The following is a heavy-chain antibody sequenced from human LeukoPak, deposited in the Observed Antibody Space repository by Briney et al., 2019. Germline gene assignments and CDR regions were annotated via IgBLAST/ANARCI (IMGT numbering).Heavy chain of an antibody. CDR2: IWYDGSNK. Sequence: PGRSLRLSCAASGFTFSSYGMHRVRQAPGKGLEWVAVIWYDGSNKYYADSVKGRFTISRDNSKNTLYLQMNSLRAEDTAVYYCAREDYSSSWYDAFDIWGQGTMVTVSS. J-gene: IGHJ3*02. CDR1: GFTFSSYG. V-gene: IGHV3-33*01. CDR3: AREDYSSSWYDAFDI. D-gene: IGHD6-13*01.